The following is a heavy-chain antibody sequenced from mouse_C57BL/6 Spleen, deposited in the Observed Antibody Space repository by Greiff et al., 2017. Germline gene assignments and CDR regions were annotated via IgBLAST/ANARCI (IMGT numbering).Heavy chain of an antibody. CDR1: GYTFTSYW. J-gene: IGHJ3*01. D-gene: IGHD2-3*01. Sequence: QVQLKQPGAELAKPGASVKLSCKASGYTFTSYWMHWVKQRPGQGLEWIGYINPSSGYTKYNQKFKGKATLTADKSSSTAYMQLSSLTSEDSAVYYCARGDDGYYGGFAYWGQGTLVTVSA. CDR2: INPSSGYT. CDR3: ARGDDGYYGGFAY. V-gene: IGHV1-7*01.